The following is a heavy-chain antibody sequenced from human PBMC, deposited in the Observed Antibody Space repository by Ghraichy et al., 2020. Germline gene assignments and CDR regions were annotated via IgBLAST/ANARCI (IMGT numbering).Heavy chain of an antibody. V-gene: IGHV4-59*01. CDR1: GGSISSYY. D-gene: IGHD3-22*01. Sequence: SETLSLTCTVSGGSISSYYWSWIRQPPGKGLEWIGYIYYSGSTNYNPSLKSRVTISVDTSKNQFSLKLSSVTAADTAVYYCARDSVKYYDSSGYYYNYFDYWGQGTLVTVSS. CDR3: ARDSVKYYDSSGYYYNYFDY. CDR2: IYYSGST. J-gene: IGHJ4*02.